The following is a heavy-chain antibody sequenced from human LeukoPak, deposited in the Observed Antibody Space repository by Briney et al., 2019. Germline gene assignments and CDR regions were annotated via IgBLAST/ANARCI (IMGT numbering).Heavy chain of an antibody. J-gene: IGHJ6*03. CDR1: GGSFSGYY. CDR3: ARGSGNYYYYYYYMDV. D-gene: IGHD1-1*01. V-gene: IGHV4-34*01. CDR2: INHSGST. Sequence: SETLSLTCAVYGGSFSGYYWSWIRQPPGKGLEWIGEINHSGSTNYNPSLKSRVTISVDTSKNQFSLKLSSVTDADTAVYYCARGSGNYYYYYYYMDVWGKGTTVTVSS.